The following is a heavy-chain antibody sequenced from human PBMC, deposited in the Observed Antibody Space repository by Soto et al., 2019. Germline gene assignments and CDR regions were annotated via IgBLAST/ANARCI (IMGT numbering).Heavy chain of an antibody. J-gene: IGHJ6*02. Sequence: QVQLVESGGGVVQPGTSLRLSCAGSGFNFGGYGMHWVRQAAGKGLEWVAVIAYNGGDKYYADSVKGRFTISRDNSKSKLYLEMKRLRAEDKAVYYCAKVIDFGKGMDVWGQGTTFTGSS. CDR1: GFNFGGYG. D-gene: IGHD3-3*01. CDR2: IAYNGGDK. V-gene: IGHV3-30*18. CDR3: AKVIDFGKGMDV.